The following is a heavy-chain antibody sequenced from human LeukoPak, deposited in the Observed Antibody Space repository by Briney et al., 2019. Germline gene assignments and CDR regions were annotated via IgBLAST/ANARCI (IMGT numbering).Heavy chain of an antibody. V-gene: IGHV3-30-3*01. Sequence: GGSLRLSCAASGFTFSSYAMHWVRQAPGKGLEWVAVISYDGSNKYYADSVKGRFTTSRDNSKNTLYLQMNSLRVEDTAVYYCARDGSNYDFWSGYYAPPTLYGMDVWGQGTTVTVSS. D-gene: IGHD3-3*01. CDR1: GFTFSSYA. CDR3: ARDGSNYDFWSGYYAPPTLYGMDV. CDR2: ISYDGSNK. J-gene: IGHJ6*02.